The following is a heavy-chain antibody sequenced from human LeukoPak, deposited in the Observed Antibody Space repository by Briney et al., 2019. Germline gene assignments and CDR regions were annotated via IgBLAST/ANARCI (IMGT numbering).Heavy chain of an antibody. J-gene: IGHJ4*02. D-gene: IGHD3-16*01. CDR2: IKQDRSEK. Sequence: PGGSLRLSCAASGFSFSSHWMSWVRQAPGKGLEWVANIKQDRSEKHYVDSVKGRFTVSRDNAKNSLYLQMNSLRADDTAVYYCARGFGITFWGQGTLVTVSS. CDR3: ARGFGITF. V-gene: IGHV3-7*03. CDR1: GFSFSSHW.